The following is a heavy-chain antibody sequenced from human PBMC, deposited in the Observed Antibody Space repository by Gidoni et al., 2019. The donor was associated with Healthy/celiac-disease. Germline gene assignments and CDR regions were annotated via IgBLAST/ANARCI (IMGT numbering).Heavy chain of an antibody. Sequence: QVQLVQSGAEVKKPGASVKVSCKASGYTFTGYYMHWVRQAPGQGLEWMGWINPNSGGTNYAQKFQGRVTMTRDTSISTAYMELSRLRSDDTAVYYCARDFLSILVGAPYFDYWGQGTLVTVSS. V-gene: IGHV1-2*02. CDR3: ARDFLSILVGAPYFDY. J-gene: IGHJ4*02. D-gene: IGHD1-26*01. CDR2: INPNSGGT. CDR1: GYTFTGYY.